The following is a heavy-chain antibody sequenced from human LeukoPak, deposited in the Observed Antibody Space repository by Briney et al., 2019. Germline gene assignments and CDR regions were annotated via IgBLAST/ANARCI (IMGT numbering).Heavy chain of an antibody. Sequence: PSETLSLTCTVSGGSISSSSYYWGWIRQPPGKGLEWIGSIYYRGSTYYNPSLKSRVTISVDTSKNQFSLKLSSVTAADTAVYYCARRLYYDFWSGYPVGWYFDLWGRGTLVTVSS. V-gene: IGHV4-39*01. CDR2: IYYRGST. CDR3: ARRLYYDFWSGYPVGWYFDL. J-gene: IGHJ2*01. CDR1: GGSISSSSYY. D-gene: IGHD3-3*01.